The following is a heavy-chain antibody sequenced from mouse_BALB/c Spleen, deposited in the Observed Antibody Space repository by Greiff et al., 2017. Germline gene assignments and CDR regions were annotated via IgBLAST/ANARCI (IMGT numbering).Heavy chain of an antibody. D-gene: IGHD4-1*01. CDR2: IWTGGGT. V-gene: IGHV2-9-2*01. Sequence: QVQLKESGPGLVAPSQSLSITCTVSGFSLTSYDISWIRQPPGKGLEWLGVIWTGGGTNYNSAFMSRLSISKDNSKSQVFLKMNSLQTDDTAIYYCVSWDWFAYWGQGTLVTVSA. CDR3: VSWDWFAY. J-gene: IGHJ3*01. CDR1: GFSLTSYD.